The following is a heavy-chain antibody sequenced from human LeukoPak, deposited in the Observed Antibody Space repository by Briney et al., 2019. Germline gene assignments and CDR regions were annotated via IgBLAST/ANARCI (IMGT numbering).Heavy chain of an antibody. CDR1: GLTLSIFY. Sequence: QPGISLTLSCAASGLTLSIFYMHWVRQAPGKGLEWVRDMSYDGSKKDYADSVEGRLTISRDDSKNTLYLQMNSLRAEDTAVYYCARGGDGYKPDAFDIWGQGTMVTVSS. V-gene: IGHV3-30*03. J-gene: IGHJ3*02. CDR3: ARGGDGYKPDAFDI. D-gene: IGHD5-24*01. CDR2: MSYDGSKK.